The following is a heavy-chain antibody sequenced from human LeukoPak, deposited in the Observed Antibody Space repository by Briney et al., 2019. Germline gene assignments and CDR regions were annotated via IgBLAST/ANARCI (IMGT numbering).Heavy chain of an antibody. CDR2: IYYTGST. V-gene: IGHV4-39*07. D-gene: IGHD2-8*01. CDR1: RGSVSSSTYY. CDR3: TAEKNGSPHY. Sequence: SETLSLTCTVSRGSVSSSTYYRSWVRQPPGKGLEWIASIYYTGSTYYNPSLKSRVTISLDMSKNEFFLTMTSVTAADTAVYFCTAEKNGSPHYWGQGTQVTVSS. J-gene: IGHJ4*02.